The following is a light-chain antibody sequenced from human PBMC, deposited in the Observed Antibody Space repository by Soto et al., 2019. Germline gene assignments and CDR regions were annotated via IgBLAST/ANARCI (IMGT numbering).Light chain of an antibody. CDR1: QSVLYSFNNKNY. Sequence: DIVMTQSPDSLGVSLGERATINCKSSQSVLYSFNNKNYLVWYQQKPGQPPKLLIYWASTRESGVPDRFSGSGSGSEFTLTLCCLQVDDGAVSSCHQYYSSHTFGKGTKLEIK. J-gene: IGKJ2*01. CDR3: HQYYSSHT. CDR2: WAS. V-gene: IGKV4-1*01.